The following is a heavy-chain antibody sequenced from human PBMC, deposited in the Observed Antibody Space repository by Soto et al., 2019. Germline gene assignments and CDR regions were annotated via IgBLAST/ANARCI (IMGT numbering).Heavy chain of an antibody. CDR3: ATISSLNWNDDPFDY. CDR2: IYYSGST. V-gene: IGHV4-59*08. D-gene: IGHD1-1*01. J-gene: IGHJ4*02. CDR1: GGSISSYY. Sequence: SETLSLTCTVSGGSISSYYWSWIRQPPGKGLEWIGYIYYSGSTNYNPSLKSRVTISVDTSKNQFSLKLSSVTAADTAVYYCATISSLNWNDDPFDYWGQGTLVTVSS.